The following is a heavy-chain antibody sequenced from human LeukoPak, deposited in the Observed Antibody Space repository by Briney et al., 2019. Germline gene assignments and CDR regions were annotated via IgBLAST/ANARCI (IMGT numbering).Heavy chain of an antibody. CDR1: GYTFTGYY. D-gene: IGHD6-6*01. J-gene: IGHJ4*02. CDR2: INPNSGGA. V-gene: IGHV1-2*02. CDR3: ARGGPGIAARLGDDY. Sequence: SSVKVSCKASGYTFTGYYMHWVRQAPGQGLEWMGWINPNSGGANYAQKFQGRVTMTRDTSISTAYMELSRLRSDDTAVYYCARGGPGIAARLGDDYWGQETLVTVPS.